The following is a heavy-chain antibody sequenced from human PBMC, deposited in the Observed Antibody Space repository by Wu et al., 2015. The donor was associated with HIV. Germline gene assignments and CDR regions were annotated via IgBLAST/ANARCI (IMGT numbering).Heavy chain of an antibody. CDR1: GYSFTSYY. V-gene: IGHV1-46*01. CDR3: ARGQNGNDQ. CDR2: INPGGDRT. Sequence: QVQLVQSGAEVKKPGASVKVSCKASGYSFTSYYIHWVRQAPGQGLEWMGIINPGGDRTNYAQKFQGRVTITADESTKKAYMELTSLRSEDTAVYYCARGQNGNDQWGQGTLVTVSS. D-gene: IGHD5-12*01. J-gene: IGHJ4*02.